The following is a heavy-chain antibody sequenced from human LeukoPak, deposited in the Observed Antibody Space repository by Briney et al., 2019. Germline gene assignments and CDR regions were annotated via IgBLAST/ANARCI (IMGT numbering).Heavy chain of an antibody. CDR3: AKDGYYGSGSYPGY. V-gene: IGHV3-23*01. CDR2: ISGSGGST. D-gene: IGHD3-10*01. Sequence: GGSLRLSCAASGFTFSSYAMSWVRQAPGKGLEWVSAISGSGGSTYYADSVKGRFTISRDNSKNTLYLQMNSPRAEDTAVYYCAKDGYYGSGSYPGYWGQGTLVTVSS. J-gene: IGHJ4*02. CDR1: GFTFSSYA.